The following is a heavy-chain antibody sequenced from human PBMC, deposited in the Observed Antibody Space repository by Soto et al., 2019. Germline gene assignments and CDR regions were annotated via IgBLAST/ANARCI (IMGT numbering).Heavy chain of an antibody. CDR1: GYTFTSYD. CDR3: ARVLWSGYYKVRIFDY. CDR2: MNPNSGNT. V-gene: IGHV1-8*01. D-gene: IGHD3-3*01. Sequence: ASVKVSCKASGYTFTSYDINWVRQATGQGLEWMGWMNPNSGNTGYAQKFQGRVTMTRNTSISTAYMELSSLRSEDTAVYYCARVLWSGYYKVRIFDYWGQGTLVTVSS. J-gene: IGHJ4*02.